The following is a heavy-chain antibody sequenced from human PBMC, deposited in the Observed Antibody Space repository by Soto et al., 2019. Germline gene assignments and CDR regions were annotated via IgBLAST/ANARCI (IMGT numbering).Heavy chain of an antibody. CDR1: GFSFSYYD. D-gene: IGHD1-1*01. Sequence: QVQQLESGGGVVQPGRSLRLSCAASGFSFSYYDTHWVRQVPGKGLEWVALLSSDSNNKYYADSVKGRFTISRDNSKNTLYLQMNSLRPEDTAVYYCAKLEAVGGQGTLVTVSS. V-gene: IGHV3-30-3*01. CDR2: LSSDSNNK. J-gene: IGHJ4*02. CDR3: AKLEAV.